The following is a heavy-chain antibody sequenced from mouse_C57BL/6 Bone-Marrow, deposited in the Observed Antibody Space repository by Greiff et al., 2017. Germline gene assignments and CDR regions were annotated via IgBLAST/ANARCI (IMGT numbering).Heavy chain of an antibody. CDR2: IWTGGGT. J-gene: IGHJ4*01. CDR1: GFSLTSYA. CDR3: ARNSGYYYGSSYAMDY. D-gene: IGHD1-1*01. V-gene: IGHV2-9-1*01. Sequence: QVQLQQSGPGLVAPSQSLSITCTVSGFSLTSYAISWVRQPPGKGLEWLGVIWTGGGTNYNSALKSRLSISKVNSKSQVFLKMNSLQTDDTARYYCARNSGYYYGSSYAMDYWGQGTSVTVSS.